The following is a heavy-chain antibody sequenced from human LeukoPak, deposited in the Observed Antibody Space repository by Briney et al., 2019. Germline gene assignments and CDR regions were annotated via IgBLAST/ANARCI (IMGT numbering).Heavy chain of an antibody. CDR3: AKDSYGKGYY. CDR1: GFTFSNHW. V-gene: IGHV3-7*01. D-gene: IGHD4-17*01. CDR2: IKNDGTVK. Sequence: AGSLRLSCAASGFTFSNHWMTCVRQAPGKGLEWVANIKNDGTVKNYVNSVKGRFTISRDNATNSQYLQMNSLRAEDTGVYYCAKDSYGKGYYWGQGVLVTVSS. J-gene: IGHJ4*02.